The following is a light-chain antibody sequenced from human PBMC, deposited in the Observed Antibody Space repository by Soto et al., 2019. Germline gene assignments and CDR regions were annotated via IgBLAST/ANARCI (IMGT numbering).Light chain of an antibody. CDR2: DVS. J-gene: IGLJ2*01. Sequence: QSALTQPASVSGSPGQSITISCTGTSSDVGGYKYVSWYQQHPGKAPKLMIYDVSNRPSGVSNRFSAPKSGNTASLTISGLQAEDEADYYCTSYSSSRILLFGGGTKLTVL. V-gene: IGLV2-14*01. CDR1: SSDVGGYKY. CDR3: TSYSSSRILL.